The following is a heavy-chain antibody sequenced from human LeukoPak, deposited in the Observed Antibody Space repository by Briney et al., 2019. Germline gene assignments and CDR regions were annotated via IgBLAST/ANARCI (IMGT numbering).Heavy chain of an antibody. Sequence: GGSLRLSCAASGFTFSSYAMSWVRQAPGKGLEWVSAISGSGGSTYYADSVKGRFTISRDNSKNTLYLQVNSLRAEDTAVYYCAKVGATTSWRGGYDYWGQGTLVTVSS. V-gene: IGHV3-23*01. CDR1: GFTFSSYA. J-gene: IGHJ4*02. CDR3: AKVGATTSWRGGYDY. D-gene: IGHD1-26*01. CDR2: ISGSGGST.